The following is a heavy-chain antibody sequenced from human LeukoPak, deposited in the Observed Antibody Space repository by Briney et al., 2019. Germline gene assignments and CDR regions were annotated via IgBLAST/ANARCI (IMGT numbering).Heavy chain of an antibody. CDR2: ISYDGSNK. CDR3: ARDNAVGLWFGELFRSGWFDP. Sequence: PGRSLRLSCAASGFTFSSYAMHWVRQAPGKGLEWVAVISYDGSNKYYADSVKGRFTISRDNSKNTLYLQMNSLRAEDTAVYYYARDNAVGLWFGELFRSGWFDPWGQGTLVTVSS. CDR1: GFTFSSYA. V-gene: IGHV3-30*04. J-gene: IGHJ5*02. D-gene: IGHD3-10*01.